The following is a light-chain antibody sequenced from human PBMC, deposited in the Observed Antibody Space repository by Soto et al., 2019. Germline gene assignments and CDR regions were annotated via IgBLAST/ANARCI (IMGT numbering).Light chain of an antibody. J-gene: IGLJ3*02. CDR3: ATWDDALNHWV. CDR1: SSNIGPNY. V-gene: IGLV1-47*01. Sequence: QSALTQPSSESVIPGQTVTISCSGNSSNIGPNYVYWYQQFPGTAPKLLISRNSHRPSWVPDRISGSKSATSATLAISGLRSEDEADYHCATWDDALNHWVFGGGTKVTVL. CDR2: RNS.